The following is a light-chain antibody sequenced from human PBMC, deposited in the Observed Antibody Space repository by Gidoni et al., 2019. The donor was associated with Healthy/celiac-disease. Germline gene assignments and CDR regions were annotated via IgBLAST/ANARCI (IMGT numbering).Light chain of an antibody. CDR3: QYYGSSPF. Sequence: SVMTQSTGTRSLSPGARATLSCKASHSASSIFLAWYQQNPGQAPRLLIDGASSGATVIPSMFGGGCSGTFFTLTISRLAPEFFAFYYCQYYGSSPFFGPGTKVEIK. V-gene: IGKV3-20*01. CDR1: HSASSIF. J-gene: IGKJ3*01. CDR2: GAS.